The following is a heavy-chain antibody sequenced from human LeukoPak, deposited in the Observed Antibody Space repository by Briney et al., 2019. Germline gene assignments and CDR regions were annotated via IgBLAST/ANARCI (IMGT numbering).Heavy chain of an antibody. CDR3: ARDAQHYCSSTSCYGPRSGADYYYYYMDV. D-gene: IGHD2-2*01. Sequence: ASVKVSCKASGYTFTSYGISWVRQAPGQGLEWMGWISAYNGNTNYAQKLQGRVTMTTDTSTSTAYMELRSLRSDDTAVYYCARDAQHYCSSTSCYGPRSGADYYYYYMDVWGKGTTVTVSS. J-gene: IGHJ6*03. V-gene: IGHV1-18*01. CDR2: ISAYNGNT. CDR1: GYTFTSYG.